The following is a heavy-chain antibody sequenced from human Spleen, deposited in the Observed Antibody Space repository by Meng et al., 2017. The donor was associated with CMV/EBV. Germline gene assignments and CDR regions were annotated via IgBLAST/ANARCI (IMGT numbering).Heavy chain of an antibody. J-gene: IGHJ1*01. CDR3: ARGRGSGYPQGGYFQY. D-gene: IGHD3-3*01. CDR2: ISDTGSS. Sequence: SETLSLTCTGSGGPISVYYWTWIRQPPGKGLEWMGYISDTGSSNYNTSLKSRLPISIDTSKKQFSLKLDSVTAADTAAYYCARGRGSGYPQGGYFQYWGQGSLVTVSS. CDR1: GGPISVYY. V-gene: IGHV4-59*01.